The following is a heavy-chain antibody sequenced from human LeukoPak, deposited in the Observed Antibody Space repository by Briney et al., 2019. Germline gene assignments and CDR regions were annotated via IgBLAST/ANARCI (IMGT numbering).Heavy chain of an antibody. CDR2: ISSSSSYI. Sequence: GGSLRLSCAASGFTFSSYSMNWVRQAPGKGLEWVSSISSSSSYIYYADSVKGRFTISRDNAKNSLYLQMNSLRAEDTAVYYCARAPDLVAGAFDIWGQGTMVTVSS. D-gene: IGHD5-12*01. CDR3: ARAPDLVAGAFDI. J-gene: IGHJ3*02. CDR1: GFTFSSYS. V-gene: IGHV3-21*01.